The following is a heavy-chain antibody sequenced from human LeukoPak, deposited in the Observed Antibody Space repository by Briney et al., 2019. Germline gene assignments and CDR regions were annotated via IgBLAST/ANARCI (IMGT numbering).Heavy chain of an antibody. D-gene: IGHD5-12*01. V-gene: IGHV1-8*01. CDR1: GYTFTSYD. CDR3: ARRSSGYDGYYFDY. J-gene: IGHJ4*02. Sequence: EASVKVSCKASGYTFTSYDINWVRQAPGQGLEWMGWMNPNSGNTGYAQKFQGRVTMTRNTSISTAYMELSSLRSKDTAVYYCARRSSGYDGYYFDYWGQGTLVTVSS. CDR2: MNPNSGNT.